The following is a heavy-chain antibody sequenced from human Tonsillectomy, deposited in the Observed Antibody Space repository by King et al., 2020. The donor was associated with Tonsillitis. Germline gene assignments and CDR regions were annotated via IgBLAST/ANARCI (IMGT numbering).Heavy chain of an antibody. CDR3: AGGEMGNTTPGFFQH. D-gene: IGHD1-26*01. V-gene: IGHV4-39*01. J-gene: IGHJ1*01. Sequence: QLQESGPGLVKPSETLSLTCTVSAGSISSSSYYWGWVRQPPGKGLEWIGSTYYGGSTYYNPSLKSRVTISVDTSKNEFSLKLRSVTAADTAVYYCAGGEMGNTTPGFFQHWGQGTLVIVS. CDR1: AGSISSSSYY. CDR2: TYYGGST.